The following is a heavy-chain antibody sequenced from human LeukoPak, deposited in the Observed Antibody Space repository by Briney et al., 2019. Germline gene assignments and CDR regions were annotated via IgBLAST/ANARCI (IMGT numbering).Heavy chain of an antibody. D-gene: IGHD3-22*01. V-gene: IGHV3-23*01. Sequence: GGSLRLSCETSGFTFSNYAMSWVRQAPGRGLEWVSGISYGDGGTYYADSVKGRFTISRDNSKNTLSLQMNSLRAEDTAVYYCARADYYDSSVVGYYYYGMDVWGQGTTVTVSS. CDR2: ISYGDGGT. J-gene: IGHJ6*02. CDR1: GFTFSNYA. CDR3: ARADYYDSSVVGYYYYGMDV.